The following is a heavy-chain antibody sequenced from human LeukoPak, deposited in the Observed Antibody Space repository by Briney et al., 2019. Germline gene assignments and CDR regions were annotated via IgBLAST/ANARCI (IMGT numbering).Heavy chain of an antibody. Sequence: SETLSLTCTVSGGSISSYYWSWFRQPPGKGLEWIAYIYYTGSTNYNPSLKSRVTISVDTSKNQFSLKLSSVTAADTAVYYCARDSGSYSHWFDPWGQGTLVTVSS. D-gene: IGHD1-26*01. CDR1: GGSISSYY. V-gene: IGHV4-59*01. CDR3: ARDSGSYSHWFDP. CDR2: IYYTGST. J-gene: IGHJ5*02.